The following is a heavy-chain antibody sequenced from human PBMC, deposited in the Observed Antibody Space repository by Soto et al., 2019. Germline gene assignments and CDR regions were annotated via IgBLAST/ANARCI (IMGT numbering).Heavy chain of an antibody. CDR3: AKDEGSRKYCARSLDV. D-gene: IGHD2-21*02. V-gene: IGHV3-33*03. CDR2: IWYDGSGP. J-gene: IGHJ6*02. Sequence: QVQLVESGGGLVQPGRSLRLSCVGSGFTFSPYGMHWVRQAPGKGLEWVADIWYDGSGPRYAGSVQGRFTISRDNSTNTLYLQINSLRYEDTAVYYCAKDEGSRKYCARSLDVWGQGTTVTVSS. CDR1: GFTFSPYG.